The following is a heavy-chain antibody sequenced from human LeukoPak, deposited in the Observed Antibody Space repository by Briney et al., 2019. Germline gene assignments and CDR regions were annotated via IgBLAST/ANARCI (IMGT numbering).Heavy chain of an antibody. CDR2: IYTSGST. CDR3: ARDRGYSYAFGY. Sequence: SETLSLTCTVSGGSISSYYWSWLRQPAGKGLEWLGRIYTSGSTNYNPSLKSRVTMSVDTSKNQFSLKLSSVTAADTAVYYCARDRGYSYAFGYWGQGTLVTVSS. J-gene: IGHJ4*02. CDR1: GGSISSYY. V-gene: IGHV4-4*07. D-gene: IGHD5-18*01.